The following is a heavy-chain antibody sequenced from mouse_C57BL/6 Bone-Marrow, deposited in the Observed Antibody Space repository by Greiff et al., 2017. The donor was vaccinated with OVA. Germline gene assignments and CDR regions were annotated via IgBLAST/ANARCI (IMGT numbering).Heavy chain of an antibody. V-gene: IGHV1-69*01. CDR1: GYTFTSYW. CDR3: AREGEYGSIDY. D-gene: IGHD1-1*01. CDR2: IDPSDSYT. J-gene: IGHJ2*01. Sequence: VKLQQPGAELVMPGASVKLSCKASGYTFTSYWMHWVKQRPGQGLEWIGEIDPSDSYTNYNQKFKGKSTLPVDKSSSTAYMQLSSLTSEDSAVYYCAREGEYGSIDYWGQGTTLTVSS.